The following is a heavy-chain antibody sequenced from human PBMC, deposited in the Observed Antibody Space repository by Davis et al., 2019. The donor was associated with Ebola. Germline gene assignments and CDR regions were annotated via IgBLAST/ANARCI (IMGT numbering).Heavy chain of an antibody. V-gene: IGHV4-34*01. J-gene: IGHJ3*02. CDR1: GGSFSGYY. CDR3: ARGNYVHAFDI. Sequence: MPGGSLRLSCAVYGGSFSGYYWSWIRQPPGKGLEWIGEINHSGSTNYNPSLKSRVTISVDTSKNQFSLKLSSVTAADTAVYYCARGNYVHAFDIWGQGTMVTVSS. CDR2: INHSGST. D-gene: IGHD3-10*02.